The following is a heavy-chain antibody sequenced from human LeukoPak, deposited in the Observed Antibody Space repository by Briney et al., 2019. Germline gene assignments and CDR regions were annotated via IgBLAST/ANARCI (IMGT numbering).Heavy chain of an antibody. V-gene: IGHV3-23*01. CDR3: AKLGFLTGSFDS. CDR1: GFTFSNYA. D-gene: IGHD3-9*01. Sequence: PGGSLRLSCAASGFTFSNYAVHWVRQAPGKGLEWVSSLSHSGGSAYYTDSVKGRFTISRDNPKNTLYLHMNSLRVGDTAVYFCAKLGFLTGSFDSWGQGTLVSVSS. CDR2: LSHSGGSA. J-gene: IGHJ4*02.